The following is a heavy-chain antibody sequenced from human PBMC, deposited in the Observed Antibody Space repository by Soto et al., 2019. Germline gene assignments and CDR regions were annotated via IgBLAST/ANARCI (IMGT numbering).Heavy chain of an antibody. CDR2: INAGNGNT. CDR3: ARDGWGGYDYKDDAFDI. V-gene: IGHV1-3*01. CDR1: GYTFTSYA. Sequence: QVQLVQSGAEVKKPGSSVKVSCKASGYTFTSYAMHWVRQAPGQRLEWMGWINAGNGNTKYSQKFQGRVTITRDTSASTAYMELSSLRSEDTVVYYCARDGWGGYDYKDDAFDIWGQGTMVTVSS. D-gene: IGHD5-12*01. J-gene: IGHJ3*02.